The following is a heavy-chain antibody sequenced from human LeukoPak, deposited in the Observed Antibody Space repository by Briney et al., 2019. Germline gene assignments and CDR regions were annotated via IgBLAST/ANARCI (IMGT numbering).Heavy chain of an antibody. CDR1: GLFFSSYA. J-gene: IGHJ4*02. CDR3: AKEDITMVRGVIGIDY. Sequence: GGSLNPSGPASGLFFSSYAMSWVRQAPGKGLDWVSAFSGSGGSTYYADSVKGRFTISRDNSKNTLYLQMNSLRAEDTAVYYCAKEDITMVRGVIGIDYWGQGTLVTVSS. V-gene: IGHV3-23*01. CDR2: FSGSGGST. D-gene: IGHD3-10*01.